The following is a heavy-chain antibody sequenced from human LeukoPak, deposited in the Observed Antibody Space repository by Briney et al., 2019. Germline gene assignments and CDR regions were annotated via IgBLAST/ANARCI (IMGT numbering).Heavy chain of an antibody. D-gene: IGHD5-24*01. V-gene: IGHV3-53*01. CDR1: WFTVSSNY. CDR2: IYSGGST. CDR3: ARVGDGYSAFDY. J-gene: IGHJ4*02. Sequence: TGGSLRLSCAASWFTVSSNYMSWVRQAPGKGLEWVSVIYSGGSTYYADSVKGRFTISRDNSKNTLYLQMNSLRAEDTAVYYCARVGDGYSAFDYWGQGTLVTVSS.